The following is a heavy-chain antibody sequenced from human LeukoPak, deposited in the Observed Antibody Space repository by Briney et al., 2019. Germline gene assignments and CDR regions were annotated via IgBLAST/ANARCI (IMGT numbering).Heavy chain of an antibody. CDR3: AVSDCSSASCLFDH. J-gene: IGHJ4*02. CDR1: GFTFSKYV. Sequence: GGSLRLSCAASGFTFSKYVMGWVRQAPGKGLEWVSTISGSRGNTYYADLEEGRFTISRDNSKNTLYLQTSSLRAEDTAVYYCAVSDCSSASCLFDHWGQGTLVTVSS. V-gene: IGHV3-23*01. D-gene: IGHD2-2*01. CDR2: ISGSRGNT.